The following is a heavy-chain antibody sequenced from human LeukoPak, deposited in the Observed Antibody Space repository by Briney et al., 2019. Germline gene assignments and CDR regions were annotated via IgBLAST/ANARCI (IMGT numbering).Heavy chain of an antibody. D-gene: IGHD1-26*01. CDR3: ASRVGATVYGAFDI. J-gene: IGHJ3*02. CDR1: GYTFTSYY. V-gene: IGHV1-46*01. Sequence: ASVNVSCKASGYTFTSYYMHWVRQAPGQGLEWMGIINPSGGSTSYAQKFQGRVTMTRDMSTGTVYMELSGLRSEDTAVYYCASRVGATVYGAFDIWGQGTMVTVSS. CDR2: INPSGGST.